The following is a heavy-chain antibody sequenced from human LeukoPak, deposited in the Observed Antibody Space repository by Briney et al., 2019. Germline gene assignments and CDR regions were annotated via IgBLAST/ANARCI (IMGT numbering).Heavy chain of an antibody. CDR2: ITGSSAST. V-gene: IGHV3-23*01. CDR3: AKLDYYDTH. J-gene: IGHJ4*02. CDR1: GLTFSSYA. Sequence: AGGSLRLSCAASGLTFSSYAVSWVRQAPGKGLEWVSSITGSSASTYYADSVKGRFTISRDNSKNTLYLQMNSLRAQDTAVYFCAKLDYYDTHWGQGTLVTVSS. D-gene: IGHD3-22*01.